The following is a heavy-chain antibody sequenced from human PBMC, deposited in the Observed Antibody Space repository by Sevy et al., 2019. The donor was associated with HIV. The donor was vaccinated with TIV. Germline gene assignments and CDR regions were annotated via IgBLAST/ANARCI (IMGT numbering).Heavy chain of an antibody. CDR3: TTLGYCSSTSCYDHYYYGMDV. J-gene: IGHJ6*02. D-gene: IGHD2-2*01. CDR2: IRSKANSYAT. CDR1: GFTFSGSD. Sequence: GGSLRLSCAASGFTFSGSDMHWVRQASGKGLEWVGRIRSKANSYATAYAASVKGRFTISRDDSKNTAYLQMNSLKTEDTAVYYCTTLGYCSSTSCYDHYYYGMDVWGQGTTVTVSS. V-gene: IGHV3-73*01.